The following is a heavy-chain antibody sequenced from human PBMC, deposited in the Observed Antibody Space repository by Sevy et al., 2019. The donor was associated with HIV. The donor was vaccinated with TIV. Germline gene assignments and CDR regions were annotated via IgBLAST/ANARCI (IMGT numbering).Heavy chain of an antibody. J-gene: IGHJ4*02. CDR2: IKQDGSVK. CDR3: VRAIAADASL. V-gene: IGHV3-7*01. CDR1: GFTLNSYW. D-gene: IGHD6-13*01. Sequence: GGSLRLSCAASGFTLNSYWMSWVRQAPGKGLEWVANIKQDGSVKYYVDSVKGRFTISRDNARNLVYLQMSRLTAEDTALYYCVRAIAADASLWGQGTLVTVSS.